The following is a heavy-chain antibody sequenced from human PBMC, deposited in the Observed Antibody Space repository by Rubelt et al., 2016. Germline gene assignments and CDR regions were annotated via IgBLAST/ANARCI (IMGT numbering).Heavy chain of an antibody. J-gene: IGHJ4*02. CDR3: AREGGQQLVHEYFDY. CDR2: INLDGGEK. V-gene: IGHV3-7*01. CDR1: GFTFSSYA. D-gene: IGHD6-13*01. Sequence: EVQLLESGGGLVQPGGSLRLSCAASGFTFSSYAMSWVRQAPGKGLEWVAKINLDGGEKYYVDSVKGRFTISRDNSKNTVYLQMNSLRAEDTAVYYCAREGGQQLVHEYFDYWGQGTLITVSS.